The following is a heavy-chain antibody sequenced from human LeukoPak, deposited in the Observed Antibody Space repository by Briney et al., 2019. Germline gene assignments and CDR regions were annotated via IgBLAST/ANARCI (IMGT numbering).Heavy chain of an antibody. V-gene: IGHV4-59*08. Sequence: PSETLSLTCTVSGGSISSYYWSWIRQPPGKGLEWIGYIYYSGSTNYNPSLKSRVTISVDTSKNQFSLKLSSVTAADTAVYYCARSGSSGWYFHYFDYWGQGTPVTVSS. CDR2: IYYSGST. CDR3: ARSGSSGWYFHYFDY. J-gene: IGHJ4*02. D-gene: IGHD6-19*01. CDR1: GGSISSYY.